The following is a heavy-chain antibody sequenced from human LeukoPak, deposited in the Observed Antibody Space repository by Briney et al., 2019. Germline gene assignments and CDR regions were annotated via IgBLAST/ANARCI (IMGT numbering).Heavy chain of an antibody. CDR1: GYTLTELS. D-gene: IGHD6-13*01. Sequence: ASVKVSCKVSGYTLTELSMHWVRQAPGKGLEWMGGFDPEDGETIYAQKFQGRVTMTEDTSTDTAYMELSSLRSEDTAVYYCATGPYSSSWYYFDYWGQGTLLTVSS. CDR2: FDPEDGET. CDR3: ATGPYSSSWYYFDY. V-gene: IGHV1-24*01. J-gene: IGHJ4*02.